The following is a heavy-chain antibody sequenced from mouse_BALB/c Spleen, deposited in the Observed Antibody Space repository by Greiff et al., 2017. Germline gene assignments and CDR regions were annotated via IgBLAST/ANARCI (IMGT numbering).Heavy chain of an antibody. D-gene: IGHD2-2*01. V-gene: IGHV1-4*01. Sequence: VQVVESGAELARPGASVKMSCKASGYTFTSYTMHWVKQRPGQGLEWIGYINPSSGYTNYNQKFKDKATLTADKSSSTAYMQLSSLTSEDSAVYYCARSPYGYDFDYWGQGTTLTVSS. CDR2: INPSSGYT. CDR3: ARSPYGYDFDY. CDR1: GYTFTSYT. J-gene: IGHJ2*01.